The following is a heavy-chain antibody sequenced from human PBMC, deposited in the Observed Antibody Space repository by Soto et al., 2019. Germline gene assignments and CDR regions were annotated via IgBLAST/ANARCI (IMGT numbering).Heavy chain of an antibody. D-gene: IGHD6-13*01. CDR3: ARGSSPTYYYYYGMDV. Sequence: PGGSLRLSCAASGFTFSSYGMHWVRQAPGKGLEWVAVIWYDGSNKYYADSVKGRFTISRDNSKNTLYLQMNSLRAEDTAVYYCARGSSPTYYYYYGMDVWGQGTTVTVSS. V-gene: IGHV3-33*01. CDR2: IWYDGSNK. CDR1: GFTFSSYG. J-gene: IGHJ6*02.